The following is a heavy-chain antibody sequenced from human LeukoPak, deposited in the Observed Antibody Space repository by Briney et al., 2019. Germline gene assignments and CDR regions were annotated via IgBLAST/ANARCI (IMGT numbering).Heavy chain of an antibody. CDR1: GGSITNYY. Sequence: SETLSLTCTVSGGSITNYYWSWIRQPSGKGLEWIGYIYYSGSTNYNPSLKSRVTISVDTSKNQFSLKLSSVTAADTAVYYCARHGSYYDSSGYSHRPFDYWGQGTLVTVSS. D-gene: IGHD3-22*01. CDR3: ARHGSYYDSSGYSHRPFDY. J-gene: IGHJ4*02. V-gene: IGHV4-59*08. CDR2: IYYSGST.